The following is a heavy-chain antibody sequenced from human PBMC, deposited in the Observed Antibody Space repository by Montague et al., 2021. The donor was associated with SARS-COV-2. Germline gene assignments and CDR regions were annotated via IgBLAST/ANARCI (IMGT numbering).Heavy chain of an antibody. J-gene: IGHJ4*02. CDR3: ARGMIRGVTTPFDY. D-gene: IGHD3-10*01. V-gene: IGHV4-39*02. Sequence: SETLSLTCSVSSGSIISSGYYWGWIRQPPRKELEWIGNIYYSGTTYYSPSLQSRGTISVDTPKNHLSLRLSSVTAADTAVYFCARGMIRGVTTPFDYWGQGSRVTVSS. CDR1: SGSIISSGYY. CDR2: IYYSGTT.